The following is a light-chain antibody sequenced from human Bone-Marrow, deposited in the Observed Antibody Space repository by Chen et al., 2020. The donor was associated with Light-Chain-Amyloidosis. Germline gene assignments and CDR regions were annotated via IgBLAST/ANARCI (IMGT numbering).Light chain of an antibody. J-gene: IGLJ1*01. V-gene: IGLV3-1*01. CDR1: PVGDKD. Sequence: SYELTPPPSVSVSPGQTASITCPGDPVGDKDACWYKQKPGQSPVLVIYQDSKRPSGIPERFSGSNSGNTATLTISGTQAMDEADYYCQAWDSSTGVFGTGTKVTVL. CDR3: QAWDSSTGV. CDR2: QDS.